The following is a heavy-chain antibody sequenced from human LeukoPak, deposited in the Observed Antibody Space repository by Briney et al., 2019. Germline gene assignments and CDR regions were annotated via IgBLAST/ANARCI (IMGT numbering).Heavy chain of an antibody. Sequence: GGSLRLSCAASGFTFSSYAMSWVRQAPGKGLEWVSAIIGSGGNTDCADSVKGRFTISRDNSKNTLYLQMTSLRAEDTAVYYCARRRDSSDGKDFDYWGQGTLVTVSS. CDR1: GFTFSSYA. CDR3: ARRRDSSDGKDFDY. D-gene: IGHD3-22*01. J-gene: IGHJ4*02. V-gene: IGHV3-23*01. CDR2: IIGSGGNT.